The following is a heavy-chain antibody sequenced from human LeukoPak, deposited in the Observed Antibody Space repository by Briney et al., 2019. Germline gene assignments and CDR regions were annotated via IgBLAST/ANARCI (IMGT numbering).Heavy chain of an antibody. Sequence: SETLSLTCAVYGESLNSYYWTGVRQPPGEGLEWIGEIYESGTTEYNPSLKSRVTISMVPSKQQFSLSLSSVTAADTAVYYCARGAWATRLGSWGLGTPVIVSS. V-gene: IGHV4-34*01. CDR3: ARGAWATRLGS. J-gene: IGHJ4*02. CDR1: GESLNSYY. CDR2: IYESGTT. D-gene: IGHD2-15*01.